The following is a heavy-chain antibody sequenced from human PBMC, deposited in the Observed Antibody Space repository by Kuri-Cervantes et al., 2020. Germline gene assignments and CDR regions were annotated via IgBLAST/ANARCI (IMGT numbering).Heavy chain of an antibody. CDR1: GFTFSSYS. V-gene: IGHV3-21*01. CDR3: ARKDCSSTSCYFDY. D-gene: IGHD2-2*01. Sequence: GGSLRLSCAASGFTFSSYSMNWVRQAPGKGLEWVSSISSSSSYIYYADSVKGRFTISRDNAKNSLYLQMNSLRAEDTAVYYCARKDCSSTSCYFDYWGQGTLVTVSS. CDR2: ISSSSSYI. J-gene: IGHJ4*02.